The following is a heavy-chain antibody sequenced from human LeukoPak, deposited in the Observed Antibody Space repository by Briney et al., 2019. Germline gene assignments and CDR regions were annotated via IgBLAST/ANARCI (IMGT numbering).Heavy chain of an antibody. D-gene: IGHD3-22*01. Sequence: SVKVSCKASGGTFSSYAISWVRQAPGQGLEWMGGIIPIFGTANYAQKFQGRITMTRDTSTSTVYMELSSLRSEDTAMYYCARVYYHDSSGYYFPPDYWGQGTLVTVSS. V-gene: IGHV1-69*05. CDR1: GGTFSSYA. CDR3: ARVYYHDSSGYYFPPDY. CDR2: IIPIFGTA. J-gene: IGHJ4*02.